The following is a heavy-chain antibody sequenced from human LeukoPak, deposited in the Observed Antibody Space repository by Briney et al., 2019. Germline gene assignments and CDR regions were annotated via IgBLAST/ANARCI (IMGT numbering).Heavy chain of an antibody. CDR1: GYTFTSYD. CDR2: VNPNRGNT. V-gene: IGHV1-8*01. D-gene: IGHD2-2*01. Sequence: SSVKVSCKASGYTFTSYDFHWVRQATGQGLEWVGWVNPNRGNTGYAQKFQGRVTMTRNTSKSTAYMELSSLRSEDTALYYCARVTCSTSCHDYYYYYMDVWGKRTTVTVSS. J-gene: IGHJ6*03. CDR3: ARVTCSTSCHDYYYYYMDV.